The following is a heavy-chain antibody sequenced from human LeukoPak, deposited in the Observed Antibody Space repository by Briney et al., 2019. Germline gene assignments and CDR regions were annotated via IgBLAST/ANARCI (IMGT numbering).Heavy chain of an antibody. D-gene: IGHD2-2*01. CDR1: GYSLTQLS. Sequence: GASVKVSCKVSGYSLTQLSMHWVRQAPGKGLEWMGDFDPEDGETIYAQKFQGRVTMTEDTSTDTAYMELSSLRSEDTAVYYCATALGYCSSTSCYGFDYWGQGTLVTVSS. V-gene: IGHV1-24*01. CDR2: FDPEDGET. CDR3: ATALGYCSSTSCYGFDY. J-gene: IGHJ4*02.